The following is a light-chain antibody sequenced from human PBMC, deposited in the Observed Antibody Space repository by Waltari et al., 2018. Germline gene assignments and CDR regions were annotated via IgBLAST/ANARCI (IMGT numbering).Light chain of an antibody. CDR2: EAS. J-gene: IGKJ2*02. CDR1: RDIASY. Sequence: DIQLTQSPSVLSASVGDKVTITCRASRDIASYLAWYQHEPGKSPKLLIYEASTLQSGVPSRISGSGSGTEFTLTISSLQPEDFATYYCQQLFAYPRTFGQGTKLEI. V-gene: IGKV1-9*01. CDR3: QQLFAYPRT.